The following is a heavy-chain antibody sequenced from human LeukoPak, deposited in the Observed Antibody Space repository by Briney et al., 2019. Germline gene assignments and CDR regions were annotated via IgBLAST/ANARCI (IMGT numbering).Heavy chain of an antibody. CDR2: ISYDGSIR. CDR1: EFSFSNFA. D-gene: IGHD6-19*01. J-gene: IGHJ4*02. CDR3: ARSYSSGWYVLGPCFAY. V-gene: IGHV3-30-3*01. Sequence: HPGGSLRLSCAASEFSFSNFAMYWVRQAPGKGLEWLAVISYDGSIRYYADSVKGRFTISRDNSNNTLYLQMNSLRAEDTAVYYCARSYSSGWYVLGPCFAYWGQGTLVTVSS.